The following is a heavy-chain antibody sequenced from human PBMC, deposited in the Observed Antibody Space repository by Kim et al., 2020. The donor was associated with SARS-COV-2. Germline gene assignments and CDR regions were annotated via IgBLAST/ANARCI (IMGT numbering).Heavy chain of an antibody. J-gene: IGHJ3*02. CDR3: ARAPPYSSSWYPAHAFDI. Sequence: SVKVSCKASGGTFSSYAISWVRQAPGQGLEWMGRIIPILGIANYAQKFQGRVTITADKSTSTAYMELSSLRSEDTAVYYCARAPPYSSSWYPAHAFDIWGQGTLVTVSS. CDR1: GGTFSSYA. V-gene: IGHV1-69*04. CDR2: IIPILGIA. D-gene: IGHD6-13*01.